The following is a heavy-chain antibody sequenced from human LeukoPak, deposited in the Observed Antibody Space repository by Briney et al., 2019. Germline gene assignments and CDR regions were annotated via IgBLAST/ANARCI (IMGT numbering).Heavy chain of an antibody. J-gene: IGHJ4*02. CDR2: IYYSGST. D-gene: IGHD6-13*01. CDR1: GGSISSGGNS. CDR3: ARGLAAAGTFDY. V-gene: IGHV4-30-4*07. Sequence: SQTLSLTCAVSGGSISSGGNSWSWIRQPPGKGLEWIGYIYYSGSTYYNPSLKSRVTMSVDTSKNQFSLKLSSVTAADTAVYYCARGLAAAGTFDYWGQGTLVTVSS.